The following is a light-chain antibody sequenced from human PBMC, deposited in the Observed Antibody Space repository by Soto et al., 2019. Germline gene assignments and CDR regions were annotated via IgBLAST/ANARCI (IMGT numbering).Light chain of an antibody. V-gene: IGKV3-20*01. Sequence: EIVLRQSPGTLSLCPGDRATLSCRASESLSSSYLAWYQVKPGQTPSLLIYAASYSATDIPHRFSGSASGTDFTLTISRLEPEDFAMYFCHQHGSSSWTFGQGTRVEI. J-gene: IGKJ1*01. CDR1: ESLSSSY. CDR2: AAS. CDR3: HQHGSSSWT.